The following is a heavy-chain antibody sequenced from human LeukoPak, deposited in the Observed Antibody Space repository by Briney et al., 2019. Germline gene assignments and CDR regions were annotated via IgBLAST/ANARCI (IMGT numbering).Heavy chain of an antibody. CDR1: GFTFSSYS. CDR3: ATYPLGARAFDI. V-gene: IGHV3-21*01. D-gene: IGHD1-26*01. Sequence: GGSLSLSCAASGFTFSSYSMTWVRQAPGKGLEWVSSISNSSSYIYYAAPEKGRFTISRDNAKNSLYLQMHSLRAEDTAVYYCATYPLGARAFDIWGQGTMVTVSS. J-gene: IGHJ3*02. CDR2: ISNSSSYI.